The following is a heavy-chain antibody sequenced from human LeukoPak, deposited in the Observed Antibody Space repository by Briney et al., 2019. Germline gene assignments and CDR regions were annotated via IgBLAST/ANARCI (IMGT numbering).Heavy chain of an antibody. V-gene: IGHV1-8*03. D-gene: IGHD3-3*01. J-gene: IGHJ6*03. CDR1: GYTFTSYD. CDR3: ARSIIGVLRFLEWLPKYYYHYYMDV. Sequence: GASVKVSCKASGYTFTSYDINWVRQATGQGLEWMGWMNPNSGNTGYAQKFQGRVTITRNTSISTAYMELSSLRSEDTAVYYCARSIIGVLRFLEWLPKYYYHYYMDVWGQGTTVTVSS. CDR2: MNPNSGNT.